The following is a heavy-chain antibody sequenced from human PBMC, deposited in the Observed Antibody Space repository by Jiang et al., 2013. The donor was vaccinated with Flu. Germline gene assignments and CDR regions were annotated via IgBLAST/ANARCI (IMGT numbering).Heavy chain of an antibody. Sequence: LEWLARIDWDDDKYYSTSLKTRLTISKDTSKNQVVLTMTNMDPVDTATYYCARMRYSSSPVFDYWGQGTLVTVSS. D-gene: IGHD6-6*01. CDR2: IDWDDDK. J-gene: IGHJ4*02. V-gene: IGHV2-70*11. CDR3: ARMRYSSSPVFDY.